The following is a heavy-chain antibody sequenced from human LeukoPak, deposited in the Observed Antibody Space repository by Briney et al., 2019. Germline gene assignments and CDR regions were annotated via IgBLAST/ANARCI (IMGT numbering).Heavy chain of an antibody. CDR2: INPNSGGT. Sequence: GASVKVSCKASGYTFTSYYMHWVRQAPGQGLEWMGWINPNSGGTNYAQKFQGRVTMTRDTSISTAYMELSRLRSDDTAVYYCARDFRGRQLGMTDYWGQGTLVTVSS. V-gene: IGHV1-2*02. J-gene: IGHJ4*02. D-gene: IGHD7-27*01. CDR3: ARDFRGRQLGMTDY. CDR1: GYTFTSYY.